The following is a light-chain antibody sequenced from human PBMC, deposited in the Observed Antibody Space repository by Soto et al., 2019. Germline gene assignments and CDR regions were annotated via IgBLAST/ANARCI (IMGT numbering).Light chain of an antibody. V-gene: IGLV2-23*02. CDR3: CSYAGSSTFPYV. J-gene: IGLJ1*01. Sequence: QSVLTQPASVSGSPGQSITISCTGTSSDVWSYNLVSWYQQHPGKAPKLMIYEVSKRPSGVSNRFSGSKSGNTASLTISGLQAEDEADYYCCSYAGSSTFPYVFGTGTKVTVL. CDR1: SSDVWSYNL. CDR2: EVS.